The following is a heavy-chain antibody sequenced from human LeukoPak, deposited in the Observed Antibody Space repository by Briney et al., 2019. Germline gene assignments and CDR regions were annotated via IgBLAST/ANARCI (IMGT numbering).Heavy chain of an antibody. V-gene: IGHV3-23*01. CDR2: ISASGGST. CDR3: AKELSCSSTSCSYYYYYGMDV. D-gene: IGHD2-2*01. J-gene: IGHJ6*02. Sequence: GGSLRLSCAVSGFTFSTYGMSWVRQAPGKGLEWVSAISASGGSTYYADSVKGRFTISRDNSKNTLHLQMNCLRAEDTAVYYCAKELSCSSTSCSYYYYYGMDVWGQGTTVTVSS. CDR1: GFTFSTYG.